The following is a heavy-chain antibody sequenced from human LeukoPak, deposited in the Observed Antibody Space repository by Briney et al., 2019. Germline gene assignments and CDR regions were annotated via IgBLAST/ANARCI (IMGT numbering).Heavy chain of an antibody. J-gene: IGHJ4*02. CDR2: IIPIFGTA. Sequence: ASVKVSCKASGGTFSSYAICWVRQAPGQGLEWMGGIIPIFGTANYAQKFQGRVTITADKSTSTAYMELSSLRSEDTAVYYCARGGGFDYDILTGYYQFDYWGQGTLVTVSS. CDR1: GGTFSSYA. D-gene: IGHD3-9*01. CDR3: ARGGGFDYDILTGYYQFDY. V-gene: IGHV1-69*06.